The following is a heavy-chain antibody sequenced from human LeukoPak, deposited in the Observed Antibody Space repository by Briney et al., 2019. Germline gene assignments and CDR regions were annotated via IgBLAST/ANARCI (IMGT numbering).Heavy chain of an antibody. CDR1: GYTFTSYA. J-gene: IGHJ3*02. V-gene: IGHV7-4-1*02. CDR3: AKDRELGVLRFLEWFQMDAFDI. D-gene: IGHD3-3*01. CDR2: INTNTGNP. Sequence: GASVKVSCKASGYTFTSYAMNWVRQAPGQGLEWMGWINTNTGNPTYAQGFTGRFVFSLDTSVSTAYLQISSLKAEDTAVYYCAKDRELGVLRFLEWFQMDAFDIWGQGTMVTVSS.